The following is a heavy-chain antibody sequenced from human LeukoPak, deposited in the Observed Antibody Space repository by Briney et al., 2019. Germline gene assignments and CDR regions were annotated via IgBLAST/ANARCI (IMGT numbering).Heavy chain of an antibody. D-gene: IGHD3-9*01. Sequence: SETLSLTCTVSGGSISSSSYYWGWIRQPPGKGLEWIGSIYYSGSTYYNPSLKSRVTISVDTSKNQFSLKLSSVTAADTAVYYCARGNYDILAWGQGTLVTVSS. CDR1: GGSISSSSYY. V-gene: IGHV4-39*07. J-gene: IGHJ4*02. CDR3: ARGNYDILA. CDR2: IYYSGST.